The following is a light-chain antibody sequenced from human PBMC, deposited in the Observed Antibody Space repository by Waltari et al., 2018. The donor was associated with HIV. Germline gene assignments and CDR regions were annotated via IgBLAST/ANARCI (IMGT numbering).Light chain of an antibody. CDR2: DVI. CDR3: SSHAGSKVV. V-gene: IGLV2-8*01. J-gene: IGLJ2*01. CDR1: SSEVGGYNY. Sequence: QSALTQPPSASGSPGQSVTLSCTGTSSEVGGYNYVSWHQQHPGKAPNLMIYDVIKRPSGVPDRFSGSKSGNTASLTVSGLQPEDEADYYCSSHAGSKVVFGGGTRLTVL.